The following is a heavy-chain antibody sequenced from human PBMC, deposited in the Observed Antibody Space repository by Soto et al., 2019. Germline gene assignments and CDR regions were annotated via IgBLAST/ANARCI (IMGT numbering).Heavy chain of an antibody. CDR3: ARRVGTWPFHFDY. CDR1: GYRFTNYW. V-gene: IGHV5-51*01. J-gene: IGHJ4*02. Sequence: PGESLKISCEGSGYRFTNYWIGWVRQMPGKGLEWMGIIYPGDSETRYGPSFEGRVTISVDTSINTAYVQWSSLQASDTAIYYCARRVGTWPFHFDYWGQGTLVTVSS. CDR2: IYPGDSET.